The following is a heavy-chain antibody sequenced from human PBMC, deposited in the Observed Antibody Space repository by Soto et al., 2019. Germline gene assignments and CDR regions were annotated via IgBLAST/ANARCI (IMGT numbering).Heavy chain of an antibody. CDR3: ARYELGYSYAYDS. J-gene: IGHJ5*01. V-gene: IGHV4-59*08. CDR1: GDSITSYN. D-gene: IGHD5-18*01. CDR2: VYYSGST. Sequence: PSETLSLTCTFSGDSITSYNWNWLRQPPGKALEWIGYVYYSGSTNYNPSLKSRVTISLDTSKNQFSLKLSSVTAADTAVYYCARYELGYSYAYDSWGQGTLVTVSS.